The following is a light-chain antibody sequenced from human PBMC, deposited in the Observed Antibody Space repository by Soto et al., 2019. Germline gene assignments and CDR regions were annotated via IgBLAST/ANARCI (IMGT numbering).Light chain of an antibody. Sequence: QSVLTQSPSVSASLGASVKLTCTLSSGHSSYPIAWHQQQPEKGPRYLMKLNSDGRHSKGDGVPDRFSGSTSGAERYLTISSLQSDDEAAYYCQTWGTGIHVVFGGGTKVTVL. CDR1: SGHSSYP. CDR2: LNSDGRH. V-gene: IGLV4-69*01. J-gene: IGLJ2*01. CDR3: QTWGTGIHVV.